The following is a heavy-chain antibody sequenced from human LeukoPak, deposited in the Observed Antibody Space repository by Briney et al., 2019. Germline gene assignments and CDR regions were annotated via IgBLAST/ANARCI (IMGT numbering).Heavy chain of an antibody. Sequence: PAGGSLRLSCAASGFTFRSYAMSWVRQAPGKGLEWVSEISGSGGSTYYADSVKGRFTISRDNSKNTLYLQMNSLRAEDMAVYYCAKVSGNYALDYWGQGTLVTVSS. CDR3: AKVSGNYALDY. CDR2: ISGSGGST. CDR1: GFTFRSYA. V-gene: IGHV3-23*01. D-gene: IGHD1-26*01. J-gene: IGHJ4*02.